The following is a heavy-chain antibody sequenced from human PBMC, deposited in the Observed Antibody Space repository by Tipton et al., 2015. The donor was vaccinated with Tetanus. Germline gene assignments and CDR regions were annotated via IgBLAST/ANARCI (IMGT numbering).Heavy chain of an antibody. CDR2: FIPVFGSP. D-gene: IGHD1-7*01. CDR1: GYTFTSYD. CDR3: ARGHSPLYNWNFGYFDF. J-gene: IGHJ4*02. Sequence: QSGPEVKKPGASVKVSCKTSGYTFTSYDINWVRQATGQGLEWLGGFIPVFGSPSYAQNFQGRLTITADASATTVYMDVDSLTSDDTAVYYCARGHSPLYNWNFGYFDFWGQGTLVTVSS. V-gene: IGHV1-69*13.